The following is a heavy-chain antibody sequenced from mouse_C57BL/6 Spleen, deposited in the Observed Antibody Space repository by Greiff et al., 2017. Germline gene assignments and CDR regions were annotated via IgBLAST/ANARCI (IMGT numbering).Heavy chain of an antibody. V-gene: IGHV8-12*01. CDR3: ARRVITTVVEGYFDV. Sequence: QVTLKESGPGILQSSQTLSLTCSFSGFSLSTSGMGVSWIRQPSGKGLEWLAHIYWDDDKRYNPSLKSRLTISKDTSRNQVFLKITSVDTADTATYYCARRVITTVVEGYFDVWGTGTTVTVSS. D-gene: IGHD1-1*01. J-gene: IGHJ1*03. CDR2: IYWDDDK. CDR1: GFSLSTSGMG.